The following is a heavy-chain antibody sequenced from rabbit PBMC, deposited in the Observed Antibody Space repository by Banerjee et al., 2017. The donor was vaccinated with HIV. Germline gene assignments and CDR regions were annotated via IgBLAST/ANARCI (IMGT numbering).Heavy chain of an antibody. CDR1: GFSFSSSYY. Sequence: QSLEESGGDLVKPGASLTLTCTASGFSFSSSYYMCWVRQAPGKGLEWIACIYGGGSDNTYYASWAKGRFTISKTSSTAVTLQLNSLTAADTATYFCARWDDSDRVFNLWGPGTLVTV. CDR3: ARWDDSDRVFNL. CDR2: IYGGGSDNT. J-gene: IGHJ4*01. D-gene: IGHD4-2*01. V-gene: IGHV1S40*01.